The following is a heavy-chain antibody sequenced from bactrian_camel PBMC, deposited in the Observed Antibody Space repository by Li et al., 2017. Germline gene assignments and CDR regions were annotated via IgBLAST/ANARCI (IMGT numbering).Heavy chain of an antibody. D-gene: IGHD1*01. CDR2: IGTGEGRT. J-gene: IGHJ4*01. CDR3: AAKRSQTSLYCNTGRMVGSYAY. Sequence: VQLVESGGGSVQPGGSLRLSCVASGVTSNNNFCMGWFRQTPGKEREGVAAIGTGEGRTYYGNSMAGRTIISQDNAKNVMSLEMNDLKPEDTAMYYCAAKRSQTSLYCNTGRMVGSYAYWGQGTQVTVS. V-gene: IGHV3S40*01. CDR1: GVTSNNNFC.